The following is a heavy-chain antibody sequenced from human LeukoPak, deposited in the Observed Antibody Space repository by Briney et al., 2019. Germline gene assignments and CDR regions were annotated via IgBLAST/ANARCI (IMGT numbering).Heavy chain of an antibody. Sequence: GGSLRLSCAASGFTFSSYAMSWVRQAPGKGLEWVSAISGSGGSTYYADSVKGRFTISRDNSKNTLYLQMNSLRAEDTAVYYCAKAPHPSSTPANFDYWGQGTLVTVSS. J-gene: IGHJ4*02. CDR1: GFTFSSYA. CDR2: ISGSGGST. D-gene: IGHD3-3*02. V-gene: IGHV3-23*01. CDR3: AKAPHPSSTPANFDY.